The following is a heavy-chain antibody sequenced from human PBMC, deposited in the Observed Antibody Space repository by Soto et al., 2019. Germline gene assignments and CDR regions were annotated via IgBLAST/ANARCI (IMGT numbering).Heavy chain of an antibody. CDR1: GGTFKNNG. D-gene: IGHD5-12*01. J-gene: IGHJ4*02. CDR2: IIPVFGTT. CDR3: ARENGVAVATIPYYFDY. V-gene: IGHV1-69*13. Sequence: SVKVSCKAPGGTFKNNGISWVRQAPGRGLEWMGGIIPVFGTTNYAQKFQGRLTITADDFTSTVYMELSRLRYEDTAVYYCARENGVAVATIPYYFDYWGPGTLVTVSS.